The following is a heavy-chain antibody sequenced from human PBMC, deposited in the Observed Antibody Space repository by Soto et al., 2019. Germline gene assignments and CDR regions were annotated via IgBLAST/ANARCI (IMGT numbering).Heavy chain of an antibody. CDR3: ARTYYDFWSGYFRYFDY. V-gene: IGHV4-59*01. D-gene: IGHD3-3*01. CDR1: GGSISSYY. J-gene: IGHJ4*02. CDR2: IYYSGST. Sequence: SETLSLTCTVAGGSISSYYWSWIRQPPGKGLEWIGYIYYSGSTNYNPSLKSRATISVDTSKNQFSLKLSSVTAADTAVYYCARTYYDFWSGYFRYFDYWGQGTLVTVS.